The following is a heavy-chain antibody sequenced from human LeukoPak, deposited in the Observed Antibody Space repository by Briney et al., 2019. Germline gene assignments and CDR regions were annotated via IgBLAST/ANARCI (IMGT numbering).Heavy chain of an antibody. Sequence: SETLSLTCTVSGGSISSYYWSWIRQPPGKGLEWIGEVDHSGSTTYNPSLKSRVTVSVDTSKNQFSLKLTSVTAADAAVYYCARATEGGYTYGYFYYYYMDVWGKGTTVTISS. CDR2: VDHSGST. J-gene: IGHJ6*03. CDR3: ARATEGGYTYGYFYYYYMDV. D-gene: IGHD5-18*01. CDR1: GGSISSYY. V-gene: IGHV4-59*01.